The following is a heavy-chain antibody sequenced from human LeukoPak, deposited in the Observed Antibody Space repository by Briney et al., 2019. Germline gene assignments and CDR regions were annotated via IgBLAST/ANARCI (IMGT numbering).Heavy chain of an antibody. Sequence: GGSLRLSCAASGFTFSSYSMNWVRQAPGKGLEWVSSISSSSSYIYYADSVKGRFTISRDNAKNSLYLQMNSLRAEDTAVYYCARDWTTGRPLKYWGQGTLVTVSS. CDR3: ARDWTTGRPLKY. CDR1: GFTFSSYS. V-gene: IGHV3-21*01. J-gene: IGHJ4*02. D-gene: IGHD3/OR15-3a*01. CDR2: ISSSSSYI.